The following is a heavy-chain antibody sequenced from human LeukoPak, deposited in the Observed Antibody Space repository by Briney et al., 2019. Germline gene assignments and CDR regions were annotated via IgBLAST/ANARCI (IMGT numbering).Heavy chain of an antibody. CDR2: IYRSGGTT. J-gene: IGHJ4*02. CDR1: GFIFSGYA. V-gene: IGHV3-23*05. Sequence: GGSLRLSCEGSGFIFSGYAMNWVRQTPEKGLEWVALIYRSGGTTYYADSVKGRFTISRDNSRDTVYLQMNSLRSDDTALYCWAKDRNPDGKNSLAYWGQGTRSPSPQ. CDR3: AKDRNPDGKNSLAY. D-gene: IGHD1-1*01.